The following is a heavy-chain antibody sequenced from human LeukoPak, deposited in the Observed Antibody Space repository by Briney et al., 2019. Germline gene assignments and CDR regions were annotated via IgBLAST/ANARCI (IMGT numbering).Heavy chain of an antibody. CDR1: GFTFSSYS. CDR2: ISNSSSTI. CDR3: ARAPHRRYCSSTSCSLYFDY. V-gene: IGHV3-48*01. Sequence: PGGSLRLSCAASGFTFSSYSMNWVRQAPGKGLEWVSYISNSSSTIYYADSVKGRFTISRDNAKNSLYLQMNSLRAEDTAVYYCARAPHRRYCSSTSCSLYFDYWGQGTLVTVSS. D-gene: IGHD2-2*01. J-gene: IGHJ4*02.